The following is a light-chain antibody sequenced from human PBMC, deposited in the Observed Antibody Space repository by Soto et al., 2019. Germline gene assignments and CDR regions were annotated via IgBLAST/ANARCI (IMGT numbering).Light chain of an antibody. CDR1: QDISNY. CDR2: DAS. Sequence: DIQMTQSPSSLSASVGDRVTITCQASQDISNYLNWYQQKPGKAPKLLIYDASNLETGVPSRFIGSRSGKDFTFTISNRQPEDIATYYCQQYDNLPSITFGQGTRLEIK. V-gene: IGKV1-33*01. J-gene: IGKJ5*01. CDR3: QQYDNLPSIT.